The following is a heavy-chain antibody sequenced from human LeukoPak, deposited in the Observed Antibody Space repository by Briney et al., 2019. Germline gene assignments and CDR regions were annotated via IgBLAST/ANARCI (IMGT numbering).Heavy chain of an antibody. Sequence: SQTLSLTCTVSGGSISSGGYYWSWIRQPPGKGLEWIGYIYYSGSTYYNPSLKSRVTISVDTSKNQFSLKLSSVTAADTAVYYCARAEYGSGSYSDYWGQGTLVTVSS. V-gene: IGHV4-30-4*01. CDR3: ARAEYGSGSYSDY. D-gene: IGHD3-10*01. CDR1: GGSISSGGYY. J-gene: IGHJ4*02. CDR2: IYYSGST.